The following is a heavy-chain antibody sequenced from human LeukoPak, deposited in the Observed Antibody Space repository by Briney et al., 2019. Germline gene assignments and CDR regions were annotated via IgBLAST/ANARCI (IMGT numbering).Heavy chain of an antibody. CDR3: ARDGLAFGELLFFDY. Sequence: GGSLRLSCAASGFTFSSYSMNWVRQAPGKGLEWVSSISSSSSSYTYYAGSVKGRFTISRDNAKNSLYLQMNSLRAEDTAVYYCARDGLAFGELLFFDYWGQGTLVTVSS. CDR2: ISSSSSSYT. CDR1: GFTFSSYS. V-gene: IGHV3-21*01. J-gene: IGHJ4*02. D-gene: IGHD3-10*01.